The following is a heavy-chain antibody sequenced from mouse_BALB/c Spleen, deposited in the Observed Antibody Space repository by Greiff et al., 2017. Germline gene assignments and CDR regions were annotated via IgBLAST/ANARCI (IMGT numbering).Heavy chain of an antibody. V-gene: IGHV5-4*02. Sequence: EVMLVESGGGLVKPGGSLKLSCAASGFTFSDYYMYWVRQTPEKRLEWVATFSDGGSYTYYPDSVKGRFTISRDNAKNNLYLQMSSLKSEDTAMYYCARGDTYAMDYWGQGTSVTVSS. J-gene: IGHJ4*01. CDR3: ARGDTYAMDY. CDR2: FSDGGSYT. CDR1: GFTFSDYY.